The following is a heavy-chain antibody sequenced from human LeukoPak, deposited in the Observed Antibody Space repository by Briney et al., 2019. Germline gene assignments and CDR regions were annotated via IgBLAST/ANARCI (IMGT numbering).Heavy chain of an antibody. D-gene: IGHD6-19*01. CDR3: ARVGAVASGNWFDP. V-gene: IGHV6-1*01. J-gene: IGHJ5*02. CDR1: GDSVPSNSAA. Sequence: SQTLSLTCAISGDSVPSNSAAWNWIRQSPSRGLEWLGRTYYRSKWYNDYAVSVKSRITINPDTSKNQFSLQLNSVTPEDTAVYYCARVGAVASGNWFDPWGQGTLVTVSS. CDR2: TYYRSKWYN.